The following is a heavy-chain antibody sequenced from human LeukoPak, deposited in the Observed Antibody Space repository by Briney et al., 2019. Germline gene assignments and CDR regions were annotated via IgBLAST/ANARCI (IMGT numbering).Heavy chain of an antibody. Sequence: GGSLRLSCAASGFTFSSYSMNWVREAPGKGLEWVSSISSSSSYIYYADSVKGRFTISRDNAKNSLHLQMNSLRAEDTAVYYCARDLGVTTGSYDHWGQGTLVTVSS. D-gene: IGHD4-17*01. CDR3: ARDLGVTTGSYDH. V-gene: IGHV3-21*01. CDR2: ISSSSSYI. CDR1: GFTFSSYS. J-gene: IGHJ4*02.